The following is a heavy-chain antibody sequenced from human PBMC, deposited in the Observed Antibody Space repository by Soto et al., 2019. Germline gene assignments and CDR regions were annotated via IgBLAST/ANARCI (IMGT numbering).Heavy chain of an antibody. V-gene: IGHV4-59*01. CDR3: ARASSSGWYFLAPADSASSVGQYNWFDP. CDR1: GGSISSYY. J-gene: IGHJ5*02. D-gene: IGHD6-19*01. Sequence: SETLSLTCTVSGGSISSYYWSWIRQPPGKGLEWIGYIYYSGSTNYNPSLKSRVTISVDTSKNQFSLKLSSVTAADTAVYYCARASSSGWYFLAPADSASSVGQYNWFDPWGQGTLVTVS. CDR2: IYYSGST.